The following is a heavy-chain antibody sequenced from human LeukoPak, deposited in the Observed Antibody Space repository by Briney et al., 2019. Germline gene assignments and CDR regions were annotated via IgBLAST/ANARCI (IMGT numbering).Heavy chain of an antibody. Sequence: GGSLRLSCAASGFTFSGYAMTWVRQAPGKGLEWVSAISGSGGSTYYADSVKGRFTISRDNSKNTLYLQMNSLRAEDTAVYYCARVTSSGWYYFDYWGQGTLVTVSS. D-gene: IGHD6-19*01. V-gene: IGHV3-23*01. J-gene: IGHJ4*02. CDR3: ARVTSSGWYYFDY. CDR2: ISGSGGST. CDR1: GFTFSGYA.